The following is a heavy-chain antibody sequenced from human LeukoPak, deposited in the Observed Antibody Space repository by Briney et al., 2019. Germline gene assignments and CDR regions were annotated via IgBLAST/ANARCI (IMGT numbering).Heavy chain of an antibody. CDR3: VRLRRNNDRSGYYYYYDY. D-gene: IGHD3-22*01. CDR2: TSVRSNYR. Sequence: PGGSLTLSCAASGYTFSDFSVNWVRQAPGKGLEWVSSTSVRSNYRYYADSVRGRFTISRDDARDSLFLQMNSLRAEDTAVYFCVRLRRNNDRSGYYYYYDYWGQGTLVTVSS. V-gene: IGHV3-21*01. J-gene: IGHJ4*02. CDR1: GYTFSDFS.